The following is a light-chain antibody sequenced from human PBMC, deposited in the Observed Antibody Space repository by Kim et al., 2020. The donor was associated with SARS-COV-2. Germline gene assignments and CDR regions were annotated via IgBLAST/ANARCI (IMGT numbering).Light chain of an antibody. Sequence: PGPRDTIADSGGSLNIGKNYSYWYQQLPGTAPNLLIYSTMQRPSGVPDRFSGSKSGTSASLAISGLRSEDEADYYCAAWDDRLNWVFGGGTQLTVL. J-gene: IGLJ3*02. CDR1: SLNIGKNY. CDR2: STM. V-gene: IGLV1-47*02. CDR3: AAWDDRLNWV.